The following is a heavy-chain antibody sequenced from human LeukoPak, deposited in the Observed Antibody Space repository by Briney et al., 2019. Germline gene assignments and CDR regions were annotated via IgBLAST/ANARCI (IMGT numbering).Heavy chain of an antibody. CDR3: TTRILTYYYDSSGYTH. D-gene: IGHD3-22*01. CDR1: GFTFTNAW. V-gene: IGHV3-15*01. J-gene: IGHJ4*02. CDR2: IKSKTDGGTT. Sequence: GGSLRLSCAASGFTFTNAWMSWVRQAPGKGLDWVGRIKSKTDGGTTDHAAPVKGRFTISRDDSKNTLYLQMNSLKTEDTAVYYCTTRILTYYYDSSGYTHWGQGTLVTVSS.